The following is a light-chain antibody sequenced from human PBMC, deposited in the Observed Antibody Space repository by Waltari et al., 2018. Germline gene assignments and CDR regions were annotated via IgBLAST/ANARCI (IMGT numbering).Light chain of an antibody. CDR1: TLGDKY. CDR2: QDD. Sequence: SYELTQQPSVSVSPGQTASITCSGDTLGDKYVCWYQQKPGQSPLVVIYQDDKRPSGIPERFSGSKSGNTATLTISGTQAMDEADYYCQAWDSSTWVFGGGTKLTVL. CDR3: QAWDSSTWV. V-gene: IGLV3-1*01. J-gene: IGLJ3*02.